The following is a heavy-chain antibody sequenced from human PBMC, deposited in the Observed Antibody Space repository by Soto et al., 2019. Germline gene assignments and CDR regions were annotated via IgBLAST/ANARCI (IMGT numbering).Heavy chain of an antibody. J-gene: IGHJ6*02. D-gene: IGHD2-2*01. Sequence: GGSLRLSCAASGFTFSSYSMNWVRQAPGKGLEWVSSISSSSSYIYYADSVKGRFTISRDNAKNSLYLQMNSLRAEDTAVYYCARSSPNLYCSSTSCYLDYYYGMDVWGQGTTVTVSS. V-gene: IGHV3-21*01. CDR3: ARSSPNLYCSSTSCYLDYYYGMDV. CDR1: GFTFSSYS. CDR2: ISSSSSYI.